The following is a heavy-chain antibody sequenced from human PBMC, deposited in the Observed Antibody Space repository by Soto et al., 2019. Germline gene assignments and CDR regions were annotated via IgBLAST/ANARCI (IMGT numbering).Heavy chain of an antibody. CDR2: ISAYNGNT. CDR3: ARDVLRYFDWSLRDAFDI. D-gene: IGHD3-9*01. J-gene: IGHJ3*02. V-gene: IGHV1-18*01. Sequence: ASVKVSCKASGYTFTSYGISWVRQAPGQGLEWMGWISAYNGNTNYAQKLQGRVTMTTDTSTSTAYMELRSLRSDDTAVYYCARDVLRYFDWSLRDAFDIWGQGTMVTVSS. CDR1: GYTFTSYG.